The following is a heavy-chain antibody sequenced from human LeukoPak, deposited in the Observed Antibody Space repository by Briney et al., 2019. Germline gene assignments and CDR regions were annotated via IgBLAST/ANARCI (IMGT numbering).Heavy chain of an antibody. V-gene: IGHV1-2*02. CDR1: GYTFTGYY. Sequence: GASVKVSCKASGYTFTGYYMHWVRQAPGQGLEWMGWINPNSGGTNYAQKFQGRVTMTRDTSISTAYMELSRLRSDDTAVYYCARGALGYCSSTSCYAAEYNYYYYGMDVWGQGTTVTVSS. CDR3: ARGALGYCSSTSCYAAEYNYYYYGMDV. J-gene: IGHJ6*02. CDR2: INPNSGGT. D-gene: IGHD2-2*01.